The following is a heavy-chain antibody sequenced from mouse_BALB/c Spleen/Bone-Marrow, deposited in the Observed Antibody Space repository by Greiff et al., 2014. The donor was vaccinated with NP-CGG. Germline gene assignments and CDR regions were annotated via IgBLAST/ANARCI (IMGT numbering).Heavy chain of an antibody. CDR3: AKQYGNYDWYFDV. J-gene: IGHJ1*01. Sequence: VQLQQSGPGLVAPSQSLSITCTVSGFSLNDYGVSWIRQPPGKGQEWLGVIWGGGSTYYNSALKSRLSISKDNSKSQVFLKMNSLQTDDTAMYYCAKQYGNYDWYFDVWGAGTTVTVSS. CDR1: GFSLNDYG. V-gene: IGHV2-6-5*01. D-gene: IGHD2-1*01. CDR2: IWGGGST.